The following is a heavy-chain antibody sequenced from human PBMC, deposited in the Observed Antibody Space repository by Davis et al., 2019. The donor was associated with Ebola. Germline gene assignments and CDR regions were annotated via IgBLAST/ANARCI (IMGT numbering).Heavy chain of an antibody. CDR3: ARNGGYSYGTYYYYGMDV. Sequence: AASVKVSCKASGYTFTGYDINWVRQATGQGLEWMGRIIPILGIANYAQKFQGRVTITADKSTSTAYMELSSLRSEDTAVYYCARNGGYSYGTYYYYGMDVWGQGTTVTVSS. V-gene: IGHV1-69*04. D-gene: IGHD5-18*01. CDR2: IIPILGIA. CDR1: GYTFTGYD. J-gene: IGHJ6*02.